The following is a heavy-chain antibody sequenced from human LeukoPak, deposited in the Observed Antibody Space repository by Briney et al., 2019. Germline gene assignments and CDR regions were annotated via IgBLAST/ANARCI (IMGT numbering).Heavy chain of an antibody. CDR3: ARWGGTRQFYFDY. Sequence: GGSLRLSCAASGFSLSNYGLHWVRQGPGKGLEWLAVINYDGSNRYYADSVKGRFTISKDSSENTLYLQMNSLRADETAMYYLARWGGTRQFYFDYWGQGTLATVSS. CDR1: GFSLSNYG. V-gene: IGHV3-33*01. D-gene: IGHD3-16*01. J-gene: IGHJ4*02. CDR2: INYDGSNR.